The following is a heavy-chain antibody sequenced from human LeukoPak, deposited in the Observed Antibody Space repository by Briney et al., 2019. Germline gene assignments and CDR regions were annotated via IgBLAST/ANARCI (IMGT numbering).Heavy chain of an antibody. V-gene: IGHV4-30-2*01. D-gene: IGHD2-2*01. CDR1: GGSISSGGYS. CDR2: IYHSGST. CDR3: ARGVVVPAAFDY. Sequence: SETLSLTCAVSGGSISSGGYSWSWIRQPPGKGLEWIGYIYHSGSTYYNPSLKSRVTISVDRSKNQFSLKLSSVTAADTAVYYCARGVVVPAAFDYWGQGTLVTVSS. J-gene: IGHJ4*02.